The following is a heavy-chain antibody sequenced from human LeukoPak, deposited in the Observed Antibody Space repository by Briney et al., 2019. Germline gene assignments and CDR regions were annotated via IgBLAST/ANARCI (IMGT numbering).Heavy chain of an antibody. Sequence: GGSLRLSCAASGFTFNTYTMTWVRQGPGKGLEWVSSISTSSSYIYYADSVKGRFTISRDNAKNSLYLQMNSLRAEDTAVYYCARDLVPAAMTGYWGQGTLVTVSS. CDR1: GFTFNTYT. CDR2: ISTSSSYI. CDR3: ARDLVPAAMTGY. D-gene: IGHD2-2*01. J-gene: IGHJ4*02. V-gene: IGHV3-21*01.